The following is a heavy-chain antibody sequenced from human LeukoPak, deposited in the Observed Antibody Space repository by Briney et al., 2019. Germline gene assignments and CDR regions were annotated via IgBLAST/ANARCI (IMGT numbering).Heavy chain of an antibody. CDR1: GGSISSSSYY. Sequence: SETLSLTCTVSGGSISSSSYYWGWIRQPPGKGLEWIGSIYYSGSTYYNPSLKSRVTISVDTSKNQFSLKLSSVTAADTAVYYCARGRYSYGYGGIDYWGQGTLVTVSS. J-gene: IGHJ4*02. CDR2: IYYSGST. V-gene: IGHV4-39*01. D-gene: IGHD5-18*01. CDR3: ARGRYSYGYGGIDY.